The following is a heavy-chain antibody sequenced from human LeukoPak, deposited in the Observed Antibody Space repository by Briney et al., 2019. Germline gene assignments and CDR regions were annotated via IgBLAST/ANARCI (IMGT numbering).Heavy chain of an antibody. CDR3: AKVPAHGDYIGGPNWYFDL. CDR2: LSWNSGTI. V-gene: IGHV3-9*01. CDR1: GFIFDDCA. Sequence: GGSLRLSCAASGFIFDDCAMHWVRQAPGKGLEGVSGLSWNSGTIDYADSVQGRFTISRDNTKNSLYLQMNSLRVEDTGFYYCAKVPAHGDYIGGPNWYFDLWGRGTLATVSS. D-gene: IGHD4-17*01. J-gene: IGHJ2*01.